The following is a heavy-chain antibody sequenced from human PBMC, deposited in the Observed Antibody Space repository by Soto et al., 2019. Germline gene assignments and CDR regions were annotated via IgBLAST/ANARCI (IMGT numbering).Heavy chain of an antibody. CDR2: IYYSGST. V-gene: IGHV4-31*03. Sequence: SETLSLTCTVSGGSISSGGYYWIWIRQHPGKGMERLGYIYYSGSTYYNPSLKSRVTISVDTSKNQFSLKLSSVTAADTAVYYCAREDLRITMVRGVMYYYYYGMDVWGQGTTVTVSS. CDR3: AREDLRITMVRGVMYYYYYGMDV. CDR1: GGSISSGGYY. J-gene: IGHJ6*02. D-gene: IGHD3-10*01.